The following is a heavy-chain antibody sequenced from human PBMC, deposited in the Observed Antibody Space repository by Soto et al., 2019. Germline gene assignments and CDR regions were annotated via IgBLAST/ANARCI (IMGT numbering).Heavy chain of an antibody. CDR3: ASVRGASGNQYFDQ. CDR1: GYYIRDGFY. CDR2: LYYTGST. Sequence: QVQLQESGPGLVKPSETLSLTCSVSGYYIRDGFYWGWIRLSPGKGLEWIGSLYYTGSTYHNPSLKRRVSISVDTSKNQFSLKLNSVTAADTAVYYCASVRGASGNQYFDQWGQGTLVIVSS. J-gene: IGHJ4*02. D-gene: IGHD3-10*01. V-gene: IGHV4-38-2*02.